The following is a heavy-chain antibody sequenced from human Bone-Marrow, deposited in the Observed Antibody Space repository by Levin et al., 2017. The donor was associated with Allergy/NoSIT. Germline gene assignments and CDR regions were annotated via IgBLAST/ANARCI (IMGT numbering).Heavy chain of an antibody. CDR3: GRGRGSITDFFYYGMDV. V-gene: IGHV1-69*01. J-gene: IGHJ6*02. D-gene: IGHD1-20*01. CDR2: IVPIFGTA. Sequence: TWVRQAPGQGLEWMGGIVPIFGTAKYAEKFQGRVTITVDEYTSTGHMELSGLRSEDTAVDFCGRGRGSITDFFYYGMDVWGQGTTVIVSS.